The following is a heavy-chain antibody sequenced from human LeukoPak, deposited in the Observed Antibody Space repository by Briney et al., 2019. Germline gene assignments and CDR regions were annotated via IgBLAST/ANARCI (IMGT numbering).Heavy chain of an antibody. J-gene: IGHJ3*02. CDR3: ARRTAAASHAFDI. CDR2: IYYSGST. CDR1: GGSISSYY. D-gene: IGHD6-13*01. Sequence: SETLSLTCTVSGGSISSYYWSWIRQPPGTGLEWIGYIYYSGSTHYNPSLKSRVTISVDTSKNQFSLNLSSVTAADTAVYYCARRTAAASHAFDIWGQGTMDTVSS. V-gene: IGHV4-59*01.